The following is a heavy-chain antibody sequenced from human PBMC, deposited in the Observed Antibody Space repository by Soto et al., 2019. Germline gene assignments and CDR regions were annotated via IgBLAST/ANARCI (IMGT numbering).Heavy chain of an antibody. Sequence: QVQLVESGGGVVQPGRSLRLSCAASGFTFSSYGMHWVRQAPGKGLEWVAVISYDGSNKYYADSVKGRFTISRDNSKNTLYLQMNSLRAEDTAVYYCARLRGGRQLWLGYYGMDVWGQGTTVTVSS. D-gene: IGHD5-18*01. CDR3: ARLRGGRQLWLGYYGMDV. CDR2: ISYDGSNK. J-gene: IGHJ6*02. V-gene: IGHV3-30*03. CDR1: GFTFSSYG.